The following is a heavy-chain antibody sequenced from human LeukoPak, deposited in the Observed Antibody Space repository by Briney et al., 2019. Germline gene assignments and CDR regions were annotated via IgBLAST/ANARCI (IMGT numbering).Heavy chain of an antibody. Sequence: SQTLSLTCAISGDSVSSNSAAWNWFRQSPSRGLEWLGRTYYRSKWYYDYAVSVRSRVAISPDTSKNQLSLNLNSVTPEDTAVYYCARERSGRYRGAEKYYGMDVWGQGTTVTVSS. CDR2: TYYRSKWYY. V-gene: IGHV6-1*01. CDR3: ARERSGRYRGAEKYYGMDV. CDR1: GDSVSSNSAA. J-gene: IGHJ6*02. D-gene: IGHD6-19*01.